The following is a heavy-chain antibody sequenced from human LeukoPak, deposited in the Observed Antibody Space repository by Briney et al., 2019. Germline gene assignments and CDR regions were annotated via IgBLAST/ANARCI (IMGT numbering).Heavy chain of an antibody. J-gene: IGHJ3*01. CDR1: GFTFSSYD. V-gene: IGHV3-21*01. Sequence: GGSLRLSCAAFGFTFSSYDTNWVRQAPGKGLEWVSSLTTNSRYIYYADSVKGRFTISRDNAKNSLYLEMNSLRAEDTAVYYCARGGMTAIRSEAFDLWGQGTMVTVSS. CDR2: LTTNSRYI. D-gene: IGHD2-21*02. CDR3: ARGGMTAIRSEAFDL.